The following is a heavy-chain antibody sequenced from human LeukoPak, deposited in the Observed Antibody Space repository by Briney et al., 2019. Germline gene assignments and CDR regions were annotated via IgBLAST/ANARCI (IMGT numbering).Heavy chain of an antibody. D-gene: IGHD5-18*01. CDR1: GFTFRSYG. Sequence: GGSLRLSCAASGFTFRSYGMHWVRQAPGKGLEWVALMWYDGSNKYYADSVKGRFIISRDNPKKTLYLQMNSLRAEDTAVYYCARGDGYLDYWGQGTLVTVSS. J-gene: IGHJ4*02. CDR2: MWYDGSNK. V-gene: IGHV3-33*08. CDR3: ARGDGYLDY.